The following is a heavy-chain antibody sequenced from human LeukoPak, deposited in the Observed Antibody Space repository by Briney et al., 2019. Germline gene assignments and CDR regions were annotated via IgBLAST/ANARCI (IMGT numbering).Heavy chain of an antibody. V-gene: IGHV4-61*01. Sequence: SETLSLTCTVSGGSVSSGSYYWSWIRQPPGKGLEWIVYIYYSGSTNYNPSLKSRVTISVDTSKNQFSLKLSSVTAADTAVYYCASRYCSGGSCYLDAFDIWGQGTMVTVSS. D-gene: IGHD2-15*01. CDR1: GGSVSSGSYY. J-gene: IGHJ3*02. CDR3: ASRYCSGGSCYLDAFDI. CDR2: IYYSGST.